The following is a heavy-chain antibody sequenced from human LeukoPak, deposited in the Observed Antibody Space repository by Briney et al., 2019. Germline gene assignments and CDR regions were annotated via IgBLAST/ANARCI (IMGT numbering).Heavy chain of an antibody. CDR1: GYTFTSYG. CDR3: ASGNDIAGFDY. D-gene: IGHD6-13*01. V-gene: IGHV1-69*04. J-gene: IGHJ4*02. Sequence: SVKVSCKASGYTFTSYGISWVRQAPGQGLEWMGRIIPILGIANYAQKFQGRVTITADKSTSTAYMELSSLRSEDTAVYYCASGNDIAGFDYWGQGTLVTVSS. CDR2: IIPILGIA.